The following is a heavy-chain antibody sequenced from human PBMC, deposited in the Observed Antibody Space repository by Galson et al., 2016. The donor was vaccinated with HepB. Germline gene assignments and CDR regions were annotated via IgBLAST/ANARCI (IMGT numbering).Heavy chain of an antibody. Sequence: SLRLSCAASGFTFSAYWMYWVRQAPGKGLVWVSRINSDGSNITYADSVKGRFTISRNNAKNTLYLQMNSLRAEDTAVYYCASLATVTTRYYYYGLDVWGKGPRSPSPQ. CDR2: INSDGSNI. CDR3: ASLATVTTRYYYYGLDV. CDR1: GFTFSAYW. D-gene: IGHD4-17*01. V-gene: IGHV3-74*01. J-gene: IGHJ6*04.